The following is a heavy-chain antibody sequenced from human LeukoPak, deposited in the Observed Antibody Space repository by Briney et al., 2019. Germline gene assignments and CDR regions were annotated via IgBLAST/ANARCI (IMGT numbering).Heavy chain of an antibody. CDR2: IGTAGDT. D-gene: IGHD2-15*01. J-gene: IGHJ4*02. V-gene: IGHV3-13*01. CDR1: GFTFSSYD. CDR3: ARGGNRYCSGGSCYMFDY. Sequence: PGGSLRLSCAASGFTFSSYDMHWVRQATGKGLEWVSAIGTAGDTYYPGSVKGRFTISRENAKNSLYLQMNNLRAGDTAVYYCARGGNRYCSGGSCYMFDYWGQGTLVTVSS.